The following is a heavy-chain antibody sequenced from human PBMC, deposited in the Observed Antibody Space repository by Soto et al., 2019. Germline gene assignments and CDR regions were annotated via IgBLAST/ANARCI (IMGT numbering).Heavy chain of an antibody. J-gene: IGHJ4*02. D-gene: IGHD2-15*01. Sequence: PSETLSLTCTVSGGSIISSSYYCVWIRQPPWNGLEWIGSIYYSGSTYYNPSLKSRVTISVDTSKNQFSLKLSSVTAADTAVYYCARVFHSGDYYFDYWGQGTLVTVSS. V-gene: IGHV4-39*01. CDR3: ARVFHSGDYYFDY. CDR1: GGSIISSSYY. CDR2: IYYSGST.